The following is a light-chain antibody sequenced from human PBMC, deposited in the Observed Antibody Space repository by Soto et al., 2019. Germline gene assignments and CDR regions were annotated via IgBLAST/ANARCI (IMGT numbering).Light chain of an antibody. CDR1: QGIGNS. Sequence: DIQMTQSPSSLSASVGDRVTITCRASQGIGNSLAWYQQKPGKVPKVLIYTASTLHSGVLSRFSGSGSGTDFTLTINSLRPEDVATYFCQKYDSVPWSFGQGTRVEI. V-gene: IGKV1-27*01. CDR3: QKYDSVPWS. J-gene: IGKJ1*01. CDR2: TAS.